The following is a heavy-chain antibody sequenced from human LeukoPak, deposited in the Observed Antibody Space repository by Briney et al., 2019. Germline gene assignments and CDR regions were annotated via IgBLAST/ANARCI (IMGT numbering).Heavy chain of an antibody. CDR3: APGLDRVTTASPNWFAP. CDR1: GYTFTSFD. Sequence: EASGNVSCKASGYTFTSFDINWVRQATGQGLEWMGWMNPNSGNTGYAQKFQGRGTITADESTSTAYMELSSLRSEDTTVHDCAPGLDRVTTASPNWFAPSGHGTLVTVSS. CDR2: MNPNSGNT. D-gene: IGHD4-11*01. V-gene: IGHV1-8*01. J-gene: IGHJ5*02.